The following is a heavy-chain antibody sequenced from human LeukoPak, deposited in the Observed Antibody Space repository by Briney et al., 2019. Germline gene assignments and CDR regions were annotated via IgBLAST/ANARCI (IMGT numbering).Heavy chain of an antibody. CDR1: GFTFDDYT. J-gene: IGHJ6*02. Sequence: GGSLRLSCAASGFTFDDYTMHWVRQAPGKGLEWVSGISWNSGSIGYADSVKGRFTISRDSAKNSLYLQMNSLRAEDTALYYCAKDGMDVWGQGTTVTVSS. CDR2: ISWNSGSI. CDR3: AKDGMDV. V-gene: IGHV3-9*01.